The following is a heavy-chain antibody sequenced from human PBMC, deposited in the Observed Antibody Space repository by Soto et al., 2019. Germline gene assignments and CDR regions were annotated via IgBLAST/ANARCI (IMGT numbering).Heavy chain of an antibody. V-gene: IGHV3-23*01. CDR2: ISTNVVTT. Sequence: EVHLLASGGVLVQPGGSLRLSCAASGFTFSNYAMSWVRQAPGKGLEWVSGISTNVVTTYYADSVKARFTISRDNSKSTLYLQLNKLSADDTAVYYCANLDWSQLPNNFDYWGQGTLVTVSS. D-gene: IGHD1-1*01. CDR1: GFTFSNYA. J-gene: IGHJ4*02. CDR3: ANLDWSQLPNNFDY.